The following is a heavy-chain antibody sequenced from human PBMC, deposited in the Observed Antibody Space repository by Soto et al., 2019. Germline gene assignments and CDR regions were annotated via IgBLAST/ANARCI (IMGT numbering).Heavy chain of an antibody. CDR2: IYSGGST. D-gene: IGHD3-10*01. J-gene: IGHJ6*03. V-gene: IGHV3-53*04. Sequence: GGSLRLSCAASGFTVSSNYMSWVRQAPGKGLEWVSVIYSGGSTYYADSVKGRFTISRHNSKNTLYLQMNSLRAEDTAVYYCARDVRHYYGSGSYYSQAYYYYYMDVWGKGTTVTVSS. CDR1: GFTVSSNY. CDR3: ARDVRHYYGSGSYYSQAYYYYYMDV.